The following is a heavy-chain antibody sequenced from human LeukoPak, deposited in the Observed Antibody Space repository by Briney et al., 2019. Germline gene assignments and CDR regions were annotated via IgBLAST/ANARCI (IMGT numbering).Heavy chain of an antibody. V-gene: IGHV5-51*01. CDR2: IYPGDSDT. Sequence: GESLKISCKGSGYSLTSYRIGWVRQMPGKGLEWMGIIYPGDSDTRYSPSFQGQVTISADKSISTAYLQWSSLKASDTAMYYCARQAAAGNGYVDYWGQGTLVTVSS. CDR1: GYSLTSYR. CDR3: ARQAAAGNGYVDY. D-gene: IGHD6-13*01. J-gene: IGHJ4*02.